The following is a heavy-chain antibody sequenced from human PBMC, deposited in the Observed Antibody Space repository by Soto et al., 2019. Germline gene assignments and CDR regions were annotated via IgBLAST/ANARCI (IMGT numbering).Heavy chain of an antibody. CDR2: INPRGGST. D-gene: IGHD3-3*01. Sequence: ASVKVSCKASGCTFSSYAMSWVRQAPGQGLEWMGIINPRGGSTSDAQKFQGRVTMTRDTSTSTVYMELSSLRSEDTAVYYCARERIFGVVQTYYYYGMDVWGQGTTVTVSS. CDR1: GCTFSSYA. J-gene: IGHJ6*02. CDR3: ARERIFGVVQTYYYYGMDV. V-gene: IGHV1-46*01.